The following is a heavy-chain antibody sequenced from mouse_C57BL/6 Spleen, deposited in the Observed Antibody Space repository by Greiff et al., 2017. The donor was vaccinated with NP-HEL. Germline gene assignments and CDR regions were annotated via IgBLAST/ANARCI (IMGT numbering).Heavy chain of an antibody. CDR3: ARDYGSSYGYFDV. J-gene: IGHJ1*03. D-gene: IGHD1-1*01. CDR2: INPNNGGT. CDR1: GYTFTDYN. Sequence: EVKVVESGPELVKPGASVKIPCKASGYTFTDYNMDWVKQSHGKSLEWIGDINPNNGGTIYNQKFKGKATLTVDKSSSTAYMELRSLTSEDTAVYYCARDYGSSYGYFDVWGTGTTVTVSS. V-gene: IGHV1-18*01.